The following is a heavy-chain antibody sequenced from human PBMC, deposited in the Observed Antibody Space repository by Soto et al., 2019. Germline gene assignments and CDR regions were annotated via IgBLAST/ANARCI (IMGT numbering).Heavy chain of an antibody. CDR1: GFTVTSGS. V-gene: IGHV3-49*04. J-gene: IGHJ5*02. CDR2: VNWNGGTT. Sequence: GGSLRLSCAASGFTVTSGSMSWVRQAPGRGLEWVSGVNWNGGTTEYAASVKGRFTISRDDSKSIAYLQMNSLKTEDTAVYYCTRGKTSITPYNWFDPWGQGTLVTVSS. CDR3: TRGKTSITPYNWFDP. D-gene: IGHD1-20*01.